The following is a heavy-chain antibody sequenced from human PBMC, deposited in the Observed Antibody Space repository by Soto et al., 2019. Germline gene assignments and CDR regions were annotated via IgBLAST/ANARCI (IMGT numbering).Heavy chain of an antibody. V-gene: IGHV1-46*01. CDR1: GYAFTSYY. CDR2: INPSGGST. CDR3: ARAITMIVVVITWPDAFDI. Sequence: GTSVKLTSKASGYAFTSYYMHWVRQAQEQGLEWMGIINPSGGSTSYAQKFQGRVTMTRDTSTSTVYMELSSLRSEDTAVYYCARAITMIVVVITWPDAFDIWGQGTMVTVSS. J-gene: IGHJ3*02. D-gene: IGHD3-22*01.